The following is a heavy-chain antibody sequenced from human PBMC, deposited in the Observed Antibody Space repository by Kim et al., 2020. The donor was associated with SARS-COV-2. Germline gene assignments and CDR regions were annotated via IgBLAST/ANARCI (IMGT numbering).Heavy chain of an antibody. D-gene: IGHD4-4*01. V-gene: IGHV4-4*02. CDR3: ARAATVTKGFDY. Sequence: NNNPSRKSRVTISVDKSKNQFSLKLSSVTAADTAVYYCARAATVTKGFDYWGQGTLVTVSS. J-gene: IGHJ4*02.